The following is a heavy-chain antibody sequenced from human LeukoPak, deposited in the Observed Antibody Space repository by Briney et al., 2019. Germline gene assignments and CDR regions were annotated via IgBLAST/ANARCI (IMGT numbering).Heavy chain of an antibody. CDR2: IYSGGST. CDR1: GFTVSSNY. Sequence: GGSLRLSCAASGFTVSSNYMSWVRQAPGKGLEWVSVIYSGGSTYYADSVKGRFTISRDNSKNTLYLQMNSLRAEDTAVYYCARQMALAYNSVLNSLDVFDIWGQGTMVTVSS. V-gene: IGHV3-53*01. J-gene: IGHJ3*02. D-gene: IGHD5-24*01. CDR3: ARQMALAYNSVLNSLDVFDI.